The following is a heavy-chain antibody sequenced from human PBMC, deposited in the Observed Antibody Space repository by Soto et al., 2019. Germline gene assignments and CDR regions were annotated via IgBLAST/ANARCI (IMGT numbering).Heavy chain of an antibody. CDR3: ARYYDFWSGYYATGGMDV. Sequence: PGGSLRLSCAASGFTFSSYWLSWVRKAQGKGLEWVANIKQDGSEKYYVDSVKGRFTISRDNAKNSLYLQMNSLRAEDTAVYYCARYYDFWSGYYATGGMDVWGQGTTVTVSS. V-gene: IGHV3-7*01. CDR1: GFTFSSYW. CDR2: IKQDGSEK. D-gene: IGHD3-3*01. J-gene: IGHJ6*02.